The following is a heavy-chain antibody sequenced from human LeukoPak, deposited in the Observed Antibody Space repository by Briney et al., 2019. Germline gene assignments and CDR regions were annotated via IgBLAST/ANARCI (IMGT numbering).Heavy chain of an antibody. D-gene: IGHD6-25*01. CDR3: ARGGSETYNWFDP. Sequence: SETLSLTCTVSGGSISSYYWSWIRQPPGKGLEWIGYIYYSGSTNYSPSLKSRVTISVDTSKNQFSLKLSSVTAADTAVYYCARGGSETYNWFDPWGQGTLVTVSS. J-gene: IGHJ5*02. CDR2: IYYSGST. V-gene: IGHV4-59*01. CDR1: GGSISSYY.